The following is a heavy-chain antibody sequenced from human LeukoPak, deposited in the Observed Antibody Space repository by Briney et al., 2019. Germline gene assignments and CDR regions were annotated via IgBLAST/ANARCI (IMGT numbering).Heavy chain of an antibody. J-gene: IGHJ4*02. Sequence: MASETLSLTCTVSGGSISSSTYYWGWIRQPPGKGLEWIGNIYYSGNAYHNPSLKSRVTISVDTSKNQFSLKLSSVTAADTAVYYCARGRDGYNFNYWGQGTLVTVSS. V-gene: IGHV4-39*07. CDR3: ARGRDGYNFNY. CDR2: IYYSGNA. CDR1: GGSISSSTYY. D-gene: IGHD5-24*01.